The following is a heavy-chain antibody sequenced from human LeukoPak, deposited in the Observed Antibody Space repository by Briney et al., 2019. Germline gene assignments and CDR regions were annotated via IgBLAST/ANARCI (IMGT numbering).Heavy chain of an antibody. V-gene: IGHV3-9*01. D-gene: IGHD3-10*01. CDR3: AKAIGGSERGGFDY. J-gene: IGHJ4*02. CDR2: ISWNSGSI. CDR1: GLTVDDYG. Sequence: GSSLSLSRALSGLTVDDYGLGWVRPPAGKCRGWVACISWNSGSIGYADSLKGRFIIARDHAKNSLYPQVNSLRAEDTALYYCAKAIGGSERGGFDYWGQGTLVTVSS.